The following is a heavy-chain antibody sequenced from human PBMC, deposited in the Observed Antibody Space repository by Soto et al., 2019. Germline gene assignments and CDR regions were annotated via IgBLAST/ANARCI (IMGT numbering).Heavy chain of an antibody. D-gene: IGHD6-13*01. J-gene: IGHJ6*02. CDR1: GFTLSSYW. Sequence: EVQLVESGGGLVQPGGSLRLSCAASGFTLSSYWMSWVRQAPGKGLEWVANIKQDGSEKYYVDSVKGRFTISRDTAKSSLYLQLNSLRADDAAVYYCARVYGSSSSPRYYGMDVWGQGTTVTVSS. CDR3: ARVYGSSSSPRYYGMDV. CDR2: IKQDGSEK. V-gene: IGHV3-7*05.